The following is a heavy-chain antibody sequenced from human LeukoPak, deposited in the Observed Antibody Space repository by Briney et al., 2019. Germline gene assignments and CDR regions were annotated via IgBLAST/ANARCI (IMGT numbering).Heavy chain of an antibody. D-gene: IGHD2-2*01. Sequence: KPSETLSLTCTVSGGSISSGGYYWSWIRQHPGKGLEWIGYIYYSGRTYYNPSLKSRVTISADTSKNQFSLKLSSVTAADTAVYYCARAVPAARRGYVYFDYWGQGTLVTVSS. V-gene: IGHV4-31*03. CDR3: ARAVPAARRGYVYFDY. CDR2: IYYSGRT. CDR1: GGSISSGGYY. J-gene: IGHJ4*02.